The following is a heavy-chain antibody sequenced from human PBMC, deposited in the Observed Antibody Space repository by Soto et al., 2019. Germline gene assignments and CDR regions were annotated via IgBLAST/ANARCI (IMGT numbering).Heavy chain of an antibody. CDR3: ARASGDSYGFRYFDC. J-gene: IGHJ4*02. Sequence: PLRLSCTASLSTFSDHYMYWVLQTPVKWLEFVGRCRNRANGYSTEYAASVKGRFTISRDDSRNSLYLQVNSLKTEDTAVYYCARASGDSYGFRYFDCWGQGILVTVSS. D-gene: IGHD5-18*01. CDR1: LSTFSDHY. CDR2: CRNRANGYST. V-gene: IGHV3-72*01.